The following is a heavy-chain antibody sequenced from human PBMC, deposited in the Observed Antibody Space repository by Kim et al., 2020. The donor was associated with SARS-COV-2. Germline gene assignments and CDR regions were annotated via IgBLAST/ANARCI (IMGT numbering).Heavy chain of an antibody. J-gene: IGHJ4*02. CDR3: ASGLVRGLLIFNF. D-gene: IGHD3-10*01. V-gene: IGHV4-4*02. CDR1: GGSISSNKW. Sequence: SETLSLTCAVSGGSISSNKWWTLVRQPPGEGLGWVGEVYLSGSTNYTPYLKSRVTIAVDTSEHQFSLKLTCVTAADPAVYFCASGLVRGLLIFNFWGQGTLVTLSS. CDR2: VYLSGST.